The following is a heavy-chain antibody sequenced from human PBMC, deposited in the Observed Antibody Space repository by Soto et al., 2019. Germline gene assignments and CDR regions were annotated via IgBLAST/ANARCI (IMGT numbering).Heavy chain of an antibody. V-gene: IGHV4-39*07. CDR2: IYYSGST. CDR3: ARDFSGNTYGYSHYYGMDV. Sequence: PSETLSLTCTVSGGSISSSSYYWGWIRQPPGKGLEWIGSIYYSGSTYYNPSLKSRVTISVDTSKNQFSLKLSSVTAADTAVYYCARDFSGNTYGYSHYYGMDVWGQGTTVTVSS. CDR1: GGSISSSSYY. D-gene: IGHD5-18*01. J-gene: IGHJ6*02.